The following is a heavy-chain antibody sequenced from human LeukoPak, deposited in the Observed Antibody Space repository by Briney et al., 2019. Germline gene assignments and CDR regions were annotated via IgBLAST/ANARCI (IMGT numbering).Heavy chain of an antibody. CDR3: ARDGRVVYVIPFDY. V-gene: IGHV3-66*01. CDR1: GFTFSSNY. CDR2: IYSGGST. J-gene: IGHJ4*02. Sequence: GGSLRLSCAASGFTFSSNYMSWVRQAPGKGLEWVSVIYSGGSTYYADSVKGRFTISRDNSKNTLYLQMNSLRAEDTAVYYCARDGRVVYVIPFDYWGQGTLVTVSS. D-gene: IGHD2-8*02.